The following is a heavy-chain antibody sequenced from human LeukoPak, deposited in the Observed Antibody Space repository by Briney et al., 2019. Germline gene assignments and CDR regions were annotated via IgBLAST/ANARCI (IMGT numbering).Heavy chain of an antibody. CDR3: AKELAPYYQLHQD. CDR2: VSTDGSNQ. D-gene: IGHD2-2*01. CDR1: GFTFRSFA. J-gene: IGHJ4*02. Sequence: GGSLRLSCAASGFTFRSFAMHWVRQAPGKGLEWVAVVSTDGSNQYYADSVKGRFTISRDNSKNTLYLQMNSLRVEDTAVYYCAKELAPYYQLHQDWGQGTLVTVSS. V-gene: IGHV3-30-3*01.